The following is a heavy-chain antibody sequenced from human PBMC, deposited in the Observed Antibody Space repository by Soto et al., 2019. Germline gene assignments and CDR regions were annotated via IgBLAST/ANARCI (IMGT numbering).Heavy chain of an antibody. V-gene: IGHV1-3*01. CDR2: ISAGNGNT. CDR1: GYTFTSYV. J-gene: IGHJ4*02. CDR3: TREEY. Sequence: ASVKVSCKTSGYTFTSYVIHWVRQAPGRSLEWMGWISAGNGNTQYSQKFQGRVTITRDTSATTAYMELSSLTSEDTAVYYCTREEYWGPGTVVTVSS.